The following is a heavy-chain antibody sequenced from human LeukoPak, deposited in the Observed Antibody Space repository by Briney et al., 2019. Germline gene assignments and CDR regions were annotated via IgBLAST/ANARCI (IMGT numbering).Heavy chain of an antibody. V-gene: IGHV4-30-2*01. CDR3: ARGTPDYGDPPIDY. J-gene: IGHJ4*02. Sequence: SETLSLTCTVSGGSISSSSYYWSWIRQPPGKGLEWIGYIYHSGSTYYNPSLKSRVTISVDRSENQFSLKLSSVTAADTAVYYCARGTPDYGDPPIDYWGQGTLVTVSS. CDR2: IYHSGST. D-gene: IGHD4-17*01. CDR1: GGSISSSSYY.